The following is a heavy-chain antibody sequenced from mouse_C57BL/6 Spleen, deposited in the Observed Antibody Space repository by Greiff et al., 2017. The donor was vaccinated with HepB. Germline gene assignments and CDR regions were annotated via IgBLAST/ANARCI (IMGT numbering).Heavy chain of an antibody. CDR2: INYDGSST. CDR1: GFTFSDYY. V-gene: IGHV5-16*01. Sequence: EVKLMESEGGLVQPGSSMKLSCTASGFTFSDYYMAWVRQVPEKGLEWVANINYDGSSTYYLDSLKSRFIISRDNAKNILYLQMSSLKSEDTATYYCARDEYGYAMDYWGQGTSVTVSS. D-gene: IGHD2-10*02. J-gene: IGHJ4*01. CDR3: ARDEYGYAMDY.